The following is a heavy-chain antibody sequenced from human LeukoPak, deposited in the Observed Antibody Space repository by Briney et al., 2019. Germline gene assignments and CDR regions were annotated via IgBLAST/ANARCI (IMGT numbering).Heavy chain of an antibody. CDR3: ASGVRGVMIEI. CDR2: IYSGGTT. J-gene: IGHJ4*02. CDR1: GFTISHYW. Sequence: PGGSLRLSCAASGFTISHYWMSWVRQAPGKGLEWVSVIYSGGTTYYADSVKGRFTISRDNSKNTLYLQMNSLRADDTAVYYCASGVRGVMIEIWGQGTLVTVSS. D-gene: IGHD3-10*01. V-gene: IGHV3-53*01.